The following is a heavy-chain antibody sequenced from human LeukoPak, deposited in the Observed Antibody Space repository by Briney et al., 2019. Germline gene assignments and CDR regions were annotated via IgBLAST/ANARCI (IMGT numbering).Heavy chain of an antibody. Sequence: GGSLRLSCEASGFTFSDSWMYWVRQAPGKGLLWIANINTYGTATYADSVKGRFTISRDNAKNTLYLQMHSLRAEDTAVYYCARVRGGNWGQGTLVTVSS. D-gene: IGHD3-16*01. CDR2: INTYGTA. J-gene: IGHJ4*02. V-gene: IGHV3-74*03. CDR1: GFTFSDSW. CDR3: ARVRGGN.